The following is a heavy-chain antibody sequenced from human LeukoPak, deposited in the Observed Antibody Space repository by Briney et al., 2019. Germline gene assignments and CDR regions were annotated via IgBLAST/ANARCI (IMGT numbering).Heavy chain of an antibody. CDR2: INTNTGNP. CDR1: GYTFTSYA. D-gene: IGHD3-10*01. V-gene: IGHV7-4-1*02. CDR3: ARDFSPNYYGSGSPVDY. J-gene: IGHJ4*02. Sequence: GASVKVSCKASGYTFTSYAMNWVRQAPGQGLEWMGWINTNTGNPTYAQGFTGRFVFSLDTSVSTAYLQISSLKAEDTAVYYCARDFSPNYYGSGSPVDYWGQGTLVTVSS.